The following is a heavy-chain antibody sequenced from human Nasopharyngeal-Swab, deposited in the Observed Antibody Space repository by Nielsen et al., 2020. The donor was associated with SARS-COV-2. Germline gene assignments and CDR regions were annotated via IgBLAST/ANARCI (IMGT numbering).Heavy chain of an antibody. CDR3: ARVHSYYDFWSGYYTGSRGMDV. J-gene: IGHJ6*02. V-gene: IGHV3-11*05. D-gene: IGHD3-3*01. Sequence: IRQPPGKGLEWVSYISSSSSYTNYADSVKGRFTISRDKAKNSLYLQMNSLRAEDTAVYYCARVHSYYDFWSGYYTGSRGMDVWGQGTTVTVSS. CDR2: ISSSSSYT.